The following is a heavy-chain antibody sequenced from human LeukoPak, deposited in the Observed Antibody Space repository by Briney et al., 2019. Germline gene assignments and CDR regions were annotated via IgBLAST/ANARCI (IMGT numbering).Heavy chain of an antibody. V-gene: IGHV1-46*01. J-gene: IGHJ2*01. D-gene: IGHD4-17*01. CDR3: ARERNGDYVFDL. Sequence: ASVKVSCKASGYTFTSYYMHWVRQAPGQGLEWMGIINPSGGSTSYAQKFQGRVTMTRDTSTSTVYMELSSLRSEDMAVYYCARERNGDYVFDLWGRGTLVTVSS. CDR2: INPSGGST. CDR1: GYTFTSYY.